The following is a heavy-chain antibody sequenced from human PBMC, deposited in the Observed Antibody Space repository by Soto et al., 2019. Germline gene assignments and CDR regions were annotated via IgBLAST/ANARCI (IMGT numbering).Heavy chain of an antibody. Sequence: EVQLVESGGGVVQPGGSLRLSCAASGFSFNTWMHWVRQAPGKGLVWLSRINSAGSSTTYADSVEGRFFVSRDNAKNTLYLQINSLTADDTEGYYCTRGASGYGNFDYWGQGVLLTVSS. CDR1: GFSFNTW. V-gene: IGHV3-74*01. D-gene: IGHD5-12*01. CDR2: INSAGSST. CDR3: TRGASGYGNFDY. J-gene: IGHJ4*02.